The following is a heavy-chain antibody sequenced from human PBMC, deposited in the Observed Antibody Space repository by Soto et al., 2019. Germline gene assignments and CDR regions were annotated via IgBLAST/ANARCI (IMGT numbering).Heavy chain of an antibody. CDR2: IYYSGST. CDR3: ASESGGELAAAYYYYGMDV. V-gene: IGHV4-61*01. CDR1: GGSVSSGSYY. J-gene: IGHJ6*02. Sequence: QVQLQESGPGLVKPSETLSLTCTVSGGSVSSGSYYWSWIRQPPGKGLEWIGYIYYSGSTNYNPSLKSRVPISVDTSKNHFSLKLSSVTAADTAVYYCASESGGELAAAYYYYGMDVWGQGTTVTVSS. D-gene: IGHD6-13*01.